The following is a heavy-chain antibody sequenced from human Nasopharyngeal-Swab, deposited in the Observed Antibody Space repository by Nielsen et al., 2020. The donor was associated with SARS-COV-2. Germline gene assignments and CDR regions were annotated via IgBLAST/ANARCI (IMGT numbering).Heavy chain of an antibody. CDR3: ARGGSSGWYYLDY. D-gene: IGHD6-19*01. CDR1: GGSISSYY. J-gene: IGHJ4*02. V-gene: IGHV4-59*01. CDR2: IYYSGST. Sequence: ETLSLTCTVSGGSISSYYWSWIRQPPGKGLEWIGYIYYSGSTNYNPSLKSRVTISVDTSKNQFSLKLSSVTAADTAVYYCARGGSSGWYYLDYWGQGTLVTVSS.